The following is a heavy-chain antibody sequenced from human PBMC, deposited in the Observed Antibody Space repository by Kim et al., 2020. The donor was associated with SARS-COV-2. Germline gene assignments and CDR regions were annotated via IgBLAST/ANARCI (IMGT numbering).Heavy chain of an antibody. CDR2: MSNDGKKK. J-gene: IGHJ3*01. CDR1: GFIFSSYA. Sequence: GGSLRLSCAASGFIFSSYAMNWVRQAPGKGLEWVAVMSNDGKKKFYADSVQGRFTISRDNSKNTVYREMNSLRGDDTGVYYCASGAVAGHRVAAFDVWG. CDR3: ASGAVAGHRVAAFDV. V-gene: IGHV3-30*04. D-gene: IGHD6-19*01.